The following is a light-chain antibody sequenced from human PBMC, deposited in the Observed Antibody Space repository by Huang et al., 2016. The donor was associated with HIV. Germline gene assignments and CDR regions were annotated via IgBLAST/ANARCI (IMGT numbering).Light chain of an antibody. Sequence: IVLTQSPGTLSLAPGQRSTLSCRASQSVSSNYLAWYQQKPGQEPRLLLYGASSRASGIPDRFSGSGSGTDFTLTISILEPEDFAVYFCQRYGTSALAFGGGTRVDIK. CDR1: QSVSSNY. CDR2: GAS. CDR3: QRYGTSALA. J-gene: IGKJ4*01. V-gene: IGKV3-20*01.